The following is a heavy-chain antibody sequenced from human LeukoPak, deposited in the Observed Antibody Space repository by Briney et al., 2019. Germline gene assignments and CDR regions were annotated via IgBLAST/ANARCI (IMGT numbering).Heavy chain of an antibody. CDR2: INPSGGST. J-gene: IGHJ6*03. D-gene: IGHD2-2*01. Sequence: ASVKVSCKASGYTFTSYYMHWVRQAPGQGLEWMGIINPSGGSTSYAQKFQGRVTMTRDTSTSTVYMELSSLRSEDTAVYYCARDPGHCSSTSCPYYHYYYYMDVWGKGTTVTVSS. V-gene: IGHV1-46*01. CDR1: GYTFTSYY. CDR3: ARDPGHCSSTSCPYYHYYYYMDV.